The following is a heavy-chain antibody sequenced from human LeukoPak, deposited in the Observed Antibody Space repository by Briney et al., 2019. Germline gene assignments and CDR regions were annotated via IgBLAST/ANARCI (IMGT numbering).Heavy chain of an antibody. J-gene: IGHJ4*02. CDR2: ISSSSSTI. CDR1: GFTFSSYS. V-gene: IGHV3-48*01. CDR3: ARVWSSGWPDPRANFDY. D-gene: IGHD6-19*01. Sequence: GGSLRLSCAASGFTFSSYSMNWVRQAPGKGLEWVSYISSSSSTIYYADSVKGRFTISRDNAKNSLYLQMNSLRAEDTAVYYCARVWSSGWPDPRANFDYWGQVTLVTVSS.